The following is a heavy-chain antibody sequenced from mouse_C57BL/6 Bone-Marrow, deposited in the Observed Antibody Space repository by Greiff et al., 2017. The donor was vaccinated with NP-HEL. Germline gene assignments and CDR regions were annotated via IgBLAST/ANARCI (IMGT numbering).Heavy chain of an antibody. V-gene: IGHV1-72*01. D-gene: IGHD1-1*01. CDR1: GYTFTSYW. J-gene: IGHJ2*01. CDR2: IDPNSGGT. CDR3: ATTVVAMGDY. Sequence: QVQLKQPGAELVKPGASVKLSCKASGYTFTSYWMHWVKQRPGRGLEWIGRIDPNSGGTKYNEKFKSKATLTVDKPSSTAYMQLSSLTSEDSAVYYCATTVVAMGDYWGQGTTLTVSS.